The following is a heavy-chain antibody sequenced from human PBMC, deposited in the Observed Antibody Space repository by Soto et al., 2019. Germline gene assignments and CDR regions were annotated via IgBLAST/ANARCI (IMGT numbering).Heavy chain of an antibody. CDR2: ISGSGGST. CDR1: GFTFSSYA. D-gene: IGHD3-10*01. V-gene: IGHV3-23*01. Sequence: GGSLRLSCVASGFTFSSYAMSWVRQAPGKGLEWVSAISGSGGSTYYADSVKGRFTISRDNSKNTLYLQMNSLRAEDTAVYYCAKGRYYGSGSLYYYYYGMDVWGQGTTVTVSS. CDR3: AKGRYYGSGSLYYYYYGMDV. J-gene: IGHJ6*02.